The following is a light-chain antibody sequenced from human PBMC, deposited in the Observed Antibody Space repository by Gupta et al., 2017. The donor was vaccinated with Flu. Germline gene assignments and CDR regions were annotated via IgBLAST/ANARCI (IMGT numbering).Light chain of an antibody. CDR3: QQVNSYPYT. Sequence: GDSVTITGRASKGISSYLGWYQQKPGKAPRLLIYAASNLQSGVPSRFRGMGSGRQFTLTIRNLQPEDFATYYCQQVNSYPYTFGPGTEVEIK. CDR1: KGISSY. V-gene: IGKV1-9*01. CDR2: AAS. J-gene: IGKJ2*01.